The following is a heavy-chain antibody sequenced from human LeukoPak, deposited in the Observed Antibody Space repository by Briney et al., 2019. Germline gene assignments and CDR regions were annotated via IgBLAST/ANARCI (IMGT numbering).Heavy chain of an antibody. CDR3: ARVRMGGYYYGMDV. J-gene: IGHJ6*02. CDR1: GGTFNNYA. D-gene: IGHD3-16*01. CDR2: INPNSGGT. V-gene: IGHV1-2*02. Sequence: ASVKVSCKTSGGTFNNYAISWVRQAPGQGLEWMGWINPNSGGTNYAQKFQGRVTMTRDTSISTAYMELSRLRSDDTAVYHCARVRMGGYYYGMDVWGQGTTVTVSS.